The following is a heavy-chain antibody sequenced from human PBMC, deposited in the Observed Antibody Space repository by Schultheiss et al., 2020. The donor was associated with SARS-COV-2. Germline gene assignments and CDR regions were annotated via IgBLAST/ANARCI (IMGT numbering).Heavy chain of an antibody. D-gene: IGHD6-13*01. CDR1: GFTFSSYG. CDR2: ISYDGSNK. V-gene: IGHV3-30*18. Sequence: GESLKISCAASGFTFSSYGMHWVRQAPGKGLEWVAVISYDGSNKYYADSVKGRFTISRDNSKNTLYLQMNSLRAEDTAVYYCAKIDSSSWSPFDYWGQGTLVTVSS. J-gene: IGHJ4*02. CDR3: AKIDSSSWSPFDY.